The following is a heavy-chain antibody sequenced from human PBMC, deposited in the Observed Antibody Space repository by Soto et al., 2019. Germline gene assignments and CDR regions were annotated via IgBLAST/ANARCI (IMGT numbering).Heavy chain of an antibody. CDR2: IHLSAGNT. Sequence: QVLLVQSGAEVKEPGASVKVSCKASGYTFTSGYMHWVRQAPGQGLEWMGVIHLSAGNTHYAQKLPGRVTPTRDTSTSTLYIELNTLTSEDTAVYYCARDRFGYADSGDWGQGTLVTVSS. CDR3: ARDRFGYADSGD. CDR1: GYTFTSGY. D-gene: IGHD4-17*01. J-gene: IGHJ4*02. V-gene: IGHV1-46*04.